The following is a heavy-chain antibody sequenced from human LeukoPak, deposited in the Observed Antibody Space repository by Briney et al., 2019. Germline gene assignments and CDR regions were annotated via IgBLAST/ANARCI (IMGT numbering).Heavy chain of an antibody. CDR1: GYTFTSYD. CDR3: ARQSRAYYYYYYGMDV. J-gene: IGHJ6*02. Sequence: ASVKVSCKASGYTFTSYDINWVRQATGQGLEWMGWMNPNSGYTGYAQKFQGRVTMTRNTSISTAYMELSSLRSEDTAVYYCARQSRAYYYYYYGMDVWGQGTTVTVSS. CDR2: MNPNSGYT. V-gene: IGHV1-8*01.